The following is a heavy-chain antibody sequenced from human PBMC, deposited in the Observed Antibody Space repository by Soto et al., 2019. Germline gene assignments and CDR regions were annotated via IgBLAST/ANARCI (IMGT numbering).Heavy chain of an antibody. D-gene: IGHD6-13*01. J-gene: IGHJ6*01. Sequence: SVKVSCKASGFTFTSSAGQWVRQARGQRLEWIGWIVVGSGNTNYAQKFQERVTTTRDMSTSTAYMELSSLRSEDTAVYYCASSPYSSRYYYYNGIDVWRQGTTVTASS. CDR2: IVVGSGNT. CDR3: ASSPYSSRYYYYNGIDV. V-gene: IGHV1-58*01. CDR1: GFTFTSSA.